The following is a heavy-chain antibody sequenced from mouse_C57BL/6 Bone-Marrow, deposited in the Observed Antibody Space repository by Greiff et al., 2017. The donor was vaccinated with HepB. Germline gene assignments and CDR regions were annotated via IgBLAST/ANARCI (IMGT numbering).Heavy chain of an antibody. Sequence: QVQLKQPGAELVKPGASVKMSCKASGYTFTSYWITWVKQRPGQGLEWIGDIYPGSGSTNYNEKFKSKATLTVDTSSSTAYMQLSSLTSEDSAVYYCARGGDYGNYGYFDVWGTGTTVTVSS. CDR1: GYTFTSYW. V-gene: IGHV1-55*01. D-gene: IGHD1-1*01. CDR3: ARGGDYGNYGYFDV. CDR2: IYPGSGST. J-gene: IGHJ1*03.